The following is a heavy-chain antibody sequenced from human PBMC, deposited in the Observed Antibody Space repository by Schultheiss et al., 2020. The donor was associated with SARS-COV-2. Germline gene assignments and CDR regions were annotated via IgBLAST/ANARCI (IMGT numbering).Heavy chain of an antibody. V-gene: IGHV3-66*01. Sequence: GESLKISCAASGFTVSDTSMSWVRQAPGKGLEWVSLLYSGGNTYYADSVKGRFTISRDNSKNTLYLQMNSLRPEDTAVYYCAKEPLNRGRIFLSRGVTAFDFWGQGSLVTVS. CDR2: LYSGGNT. CDR1: GFTVSDTS. D-gene: IGHD2/OR15-2a*01. J-gene: IGHJ5*01. CDR3: AKEPLNRGRIFLSRGVTAFDF.